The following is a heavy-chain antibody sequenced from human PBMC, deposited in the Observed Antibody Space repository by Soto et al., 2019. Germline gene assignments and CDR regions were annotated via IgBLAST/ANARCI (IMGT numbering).Heavy chain of an antibody. CDR2: MYHNGGS. D-gene: IGHD2-21*01. J-gene: IGHJ4*02. Sequence: QVQLQESGPGLVKPSETLSLTCAVSGASISSRTWWTWVRQSPGKGLEWIGEMYHNGGSNYNPSLKSRVAISTETSKNQFSLTLTSVTAADTAMYYCTCCGHDYKIDNWGQGSLVTVSS. CDR3: TCCGHDYKIDN. V-gene: IGHV4-4*02. CDR1: GASISSRTW.